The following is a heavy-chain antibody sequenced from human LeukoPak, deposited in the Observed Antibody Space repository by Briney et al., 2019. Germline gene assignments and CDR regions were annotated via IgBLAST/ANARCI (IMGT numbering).Heavy chain of an antibody. Sequence: GGSLRLSCAASGFTFSSYWMSWVRQAPGKGLEGVAHIKQDGSEKYYVDSVKGRFTISRDNAKNSLYLQMNSLRAEDTAVYYCARGPPGSYAPDYYFDYWGQGTLVTVSS. CDR3: ARGPPGSYAPDYYFDY. V-gene: IGHV3-7*01. J-gene: IGHJ4*02. D-gene: IGHD1-26*01. CDR2: IKQDGSEK. CDR1: GFTFSSYW.